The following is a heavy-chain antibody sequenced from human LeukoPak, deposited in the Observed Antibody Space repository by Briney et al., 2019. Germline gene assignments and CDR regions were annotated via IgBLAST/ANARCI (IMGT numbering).Heavy chain of an antibody. CDR1: GGSISSSSYY. V-gene: IGHV4-39*07. CDR2: IYYSGST. CDR3: ARKGSESGYHYYYYMDV. J-gene: IGHJ6*03. Sequence: SETLSLTCAVSGGSISSSSYYWGWIRQPPGKGLEWIGSIYYSGSTYYNPSLKSRVTISIDSSRNQFSLKLISVTAADTAVYYCARKGSESGYHYYYYMDVWGKGTTVTVS. D-gene: IGHD5-12*01.